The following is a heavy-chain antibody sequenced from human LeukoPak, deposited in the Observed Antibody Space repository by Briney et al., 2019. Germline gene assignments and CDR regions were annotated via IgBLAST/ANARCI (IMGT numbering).Heavy chain of an antibody. CDR1: GFTFSSYA. CDR3: ARGFSLFEPFDY. D-gene: IGHD3-10*02. V-gene: IGHV3-64*01. Sequence: GGSLRLSCAASGFTFSSYAMHWVRQAPGKGLEYVSAISSNGGSTYYANSVKGRFTISRDNSKNTLYLQMGSLRAEDMAVYYCARGFSLFEPFDYWGQGTLVTVSS. CDR2: ISSNGGST. J-gene: IGHJ4*02.